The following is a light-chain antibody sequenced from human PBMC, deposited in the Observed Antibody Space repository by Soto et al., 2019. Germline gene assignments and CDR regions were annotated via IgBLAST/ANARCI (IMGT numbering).Light chain of an antibody. J-gene: IGKJ1*01. Sequence: DIQMTHSTSTLSGSVGDRVTITCRASHTISSWLAWYQQKPGKAPKLLIYDASSLESGVPSRFSGSGSGTEFTLTISSLQPDDFATYYCQQYNSYSTWTFGQGTKV. CDR3: QQYNSYSTWT. CDR1: HTISSW. V-gene: IGKV1-5*01. CDR2: DAS.